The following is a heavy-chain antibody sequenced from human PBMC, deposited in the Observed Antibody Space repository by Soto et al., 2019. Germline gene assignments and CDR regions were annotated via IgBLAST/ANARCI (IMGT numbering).Heavy chain of an antibody. CDR2: IIPIFGTA. D-gene: IGHD3-3*01. CDR1: GGTFSSYA. J-gene: IGHJ6*02. CDR3: ASRLRFLEWSHRGYYGMDV. Sequence: ASVKVSCKASGGTFSSYAISWVRQAPGQGLEWMGGIIPIFGTANYAQKFQGRVTITADESTSTAYMELSSLRSEDTAVYYCASRLRFLEWSHRGYYGMDVWGQGTTVTVSS. V-gene: IGHV1-69*13.